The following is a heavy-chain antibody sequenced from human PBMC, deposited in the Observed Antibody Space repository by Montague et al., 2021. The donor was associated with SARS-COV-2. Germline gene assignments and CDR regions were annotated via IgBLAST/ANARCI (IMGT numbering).Heavy chain of an antibody. CDR2: ISYEGSKK. D-gene: IGHD3-10*01. V-gene: IGHV3-30*18. CDR1: GFSFNNFG. J-gene: IGHJ3*01. Sequence: SLRLSCAASGFSFNNFGIHWVRQAPDKGLEWVAVISYEGSKKNFADPVKGRFVISRDSSQNTVYLQMNSLRVEDTAMYYCVKASQFLWLGQFARDAFDLWGQGTLVSVSS. CDR3: VKASQFLWLGQFARDAFDL.